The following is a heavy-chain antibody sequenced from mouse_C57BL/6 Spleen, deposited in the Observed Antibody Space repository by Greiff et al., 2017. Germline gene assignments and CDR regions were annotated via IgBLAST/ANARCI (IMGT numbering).Heavy chain of an antibody. V-gene: IGHV1-22*01. CDR1: GYTFTDYD. D-gene: IGHD1-1*01. CDR3: ARRGTTVVAPLFDY. CDR2: INPNNGGT. Sequence: EVKVVESGPELVKPGASVKMSCKASGYTFTDYDMHWVKQSHGKSLEWIGYINPNNGGTSYNQKFKGKATLTVNKSSSTAYMELRRLTSEDSAVYYWARRGTTVVAPLFDYWGQGTTLTVSS. J-gene: IGHJ2*01.